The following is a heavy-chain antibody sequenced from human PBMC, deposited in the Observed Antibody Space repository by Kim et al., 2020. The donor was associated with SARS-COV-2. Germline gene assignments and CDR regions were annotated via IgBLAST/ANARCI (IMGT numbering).Heavy chain of an antibody. D-gene: IGHD3-16*01. CDR1: GFTFRNYG. CDR2: ISFDGSNK. Sequence: GGSLRLSCEASGFTFRNYGMHWVRQAPGKGLEWVAVISFDGSNKNYGDSVKGRFTISRDNSKNILYLQVNGLRREDTAVYYCAKDKMGDYTTDFWGHGTLVTVSS. CDR3: AKDKMGDYTTDF. J-gene: IGHJ5*01. V-gene: IGHV3-30*18.